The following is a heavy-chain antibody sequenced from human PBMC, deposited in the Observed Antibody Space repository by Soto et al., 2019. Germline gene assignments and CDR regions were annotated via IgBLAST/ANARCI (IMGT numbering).Heavy chain of an antibody. D-gene: IGHD2-15*01. Sequence: LVKGSCQAAGYSSTSYYMHWVRQATGQGLEWMGIINPSGGSTSYAQKFQGRVTMTRDTSTSTVYMELSSLRSEDTAVYYCARVGLQYIVVVVAATHEDFQHWVKGTLVTVSS. CDR2: INPSGGST. CDR1: GYSSTSYY. J-gene: IGHJ1*01. CDR3: ARVGLQYIVVVVAATHEDFQH. V-gene: IGHV1-46*03.